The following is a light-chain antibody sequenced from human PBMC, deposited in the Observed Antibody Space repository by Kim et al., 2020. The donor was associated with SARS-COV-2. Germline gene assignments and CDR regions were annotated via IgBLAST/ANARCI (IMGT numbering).Light chain of an antibody. CDR2: DND. V-gene: IGLV1-51*01. CDR3: GAWDNSLTAVL. Sequence: GQMVTISCSGSGGSVGRNSVCWYQHLPGAVPKLRIYDNDKRPSGMPDRFSGSKSGTSATLGITGLQTGDEATYYCGAWDNSLTAVLFGGGTQLTVL. J-gene: IGLJ3*02. CDR1: GGSVGRNS.